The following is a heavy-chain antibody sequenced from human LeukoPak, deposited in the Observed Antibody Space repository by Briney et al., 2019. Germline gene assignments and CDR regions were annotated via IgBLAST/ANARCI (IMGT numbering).Heavy chain of an antibody. Sequence: PSETLSLTCAVYGGSFSGYYWSWIRQPPGKGLEWIGEINHSGSTNYNPSLKSRVTISVDTSKNQFSLKLSSVTAADTAVYYCARGSAEYYYGSGKIDYWGQGTLVTVSS. CDR2: INHSGST. D-gene: IGHD3-10*01. CDR3: ARGSAEYYYGSGKIDY. J-gene: IGHJ4*02. CDR1: GGSFSGYY. V-gene: IGHV4-34*01.